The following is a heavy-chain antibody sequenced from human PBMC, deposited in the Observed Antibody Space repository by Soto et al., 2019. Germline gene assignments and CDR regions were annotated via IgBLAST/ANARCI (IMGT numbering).Heavy chain of an antibody. D-gene: IGHD3-22*01. CDR2: FSGSGGST. V-gene: IGHV3-23*01. Sequence: PGGSLRLSCAASGFTFSSYAMSWVRQAPGKGLEWVSAFSGSGGSTYYADSVKGRFTISRDNSKNTLYLQMNSLRAEDTAVYYCAKGDYYDSSGYSDYRGQGTLVTVSA. CDR1: GFTFSSYA. CDR3: AKGDYYDSSGYSDY. J-gene: IGHJ4*02.